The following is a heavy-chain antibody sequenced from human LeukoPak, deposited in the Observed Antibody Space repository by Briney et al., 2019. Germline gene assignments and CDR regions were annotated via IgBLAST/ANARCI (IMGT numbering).Heavy chain of an antibody. CDR2: INPTGGST. D-gene: IGHD6-13*01. CDR3: ALYSSTWY. J-gene: IGHJ4*02. Sequence: ASVKVSCKTSGYTFTTYYIHWVRQAPGQGLEWMGIINPTGGSTTYAQKFQGRVTMTRDTSTSTVFMEVNSLRSEDTAVYYCALYSSTWYWGQGTLVTVSS. V-gene: IGHV1-46*01. CDR1: GYTFTTYY.